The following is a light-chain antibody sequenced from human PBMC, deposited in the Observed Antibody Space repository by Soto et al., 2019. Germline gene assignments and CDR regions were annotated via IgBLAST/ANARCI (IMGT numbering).Light chain of an antibody. J-gene: IGKJ4*01. V-gene: IGKV1-12*01. CDR3: QQARNLTPLT. CDR1: QDISRW. CDR2: AAS. Sequence: DIQMTQSPSSVSASVGDSVTITCRASQDISRWLVWYQQKPGKAPKLLFSAASGLQSGVPSRFSGSGSGTDFTLTISSLQPEDFATYYCQQARNLTPLTFGGGTKVEIK.